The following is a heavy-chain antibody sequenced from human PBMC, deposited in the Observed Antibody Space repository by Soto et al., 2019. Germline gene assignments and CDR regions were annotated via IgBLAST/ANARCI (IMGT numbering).Heavy chain of an antibody. CDR3: AKEYCGGDCYGGAFDI. CDR2: ISYDGSNK. D-gene: IGHD2-21*02. V-gene: IGHV3-30*18. J-gene: IGHJ3*02. CDR1: GFTFSSYG. Sequence: GGSLRLSCAASGFTFSSYGMHWVRQAPGKGLEWVAVISYDGSNKYYADSVKGRFTISRDNSKNTLYLQMNSLRAEDTAVYYCAKEYCGGDCYGGAFDIWGQGTMVTVS.